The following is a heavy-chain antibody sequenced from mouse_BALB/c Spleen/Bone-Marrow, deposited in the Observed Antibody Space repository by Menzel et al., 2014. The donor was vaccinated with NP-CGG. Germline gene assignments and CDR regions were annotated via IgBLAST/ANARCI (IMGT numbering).Heavy chain of an antibody. V-gene: IGHV5-17*02. Sequence: VKLQESGGGLVQPGGSRKLSCAASGFTFSSFGMHWVRQAPEQGLAWVAYISSGSSTIFYADTVKGRFTVSRDNPKNTLFLQMTSLRSEDTAMYYCTRGGNWDDFDYWGQGTTLTVSS. D-gene: IGHD4-1*01. CDR2: ISSGSSTI. CDR1: GFTFSSFG. J-gene: IGHJ2*01. CDR3: TRGGNWDDFDY.